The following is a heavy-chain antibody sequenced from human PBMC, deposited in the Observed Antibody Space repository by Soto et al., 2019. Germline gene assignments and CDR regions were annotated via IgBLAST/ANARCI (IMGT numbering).Heavy chain of an antibody. Sequence: EVQLVESGGGLVQPGGSLRLSCAASGFTFSSYSMNWVRQAPGKGLEWVSYISSSSSTIYYADSVKGRFTISRDNAKNSLYLQMNSLRAEDTAVYYCARDEAYNDFWSGYSPFDYWGQGTLVTVSS. V-gene: IGHV3-48*01. D-gene: IGHD3-3*01. CDR1: GFTFSSYS. CDR2: ISSSSSTI. J-gene: IGHJ4*02. CDR3: ARDEAYNDFWSGYSPFDY.